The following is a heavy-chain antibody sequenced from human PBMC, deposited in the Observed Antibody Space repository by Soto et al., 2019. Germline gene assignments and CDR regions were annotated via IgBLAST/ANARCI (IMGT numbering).Heavy chain of an antibody. Sequence: GGSLRLSCAASGFTFSSYAMSWVRQAPGKGLVVVSRINSDGSTTNYEDSVRGRFTVSRDNAKNTPYLQMNSLRVEDTAVYYCASGNPRGLVPLTSGG. CDR1: GFTFSSYA. D-gene: IGHD6-19*01. CDR3: ASGNPRGLVPLTS. V-gene: IGHV3-74*01. CDR2: INSDGSTT. J-gene: IGHJ5*01.